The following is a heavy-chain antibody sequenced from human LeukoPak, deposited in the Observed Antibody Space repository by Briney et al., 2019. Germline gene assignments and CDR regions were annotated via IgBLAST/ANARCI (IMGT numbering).Heavy chain of an antibody. CDR3: ARYDFWSGYSNSGSSAEYFQH. V-gene: IGHV1-18*01. D-gene: IGHD3-3*01. J-gene: IGHJ1*01. Sequence: GASVKVSCKAPGYTFTSYGISWVRQAPGQGLEWMGWISAYNGNTNYAQKLQGRVTMTTDTSTSTAHMELRSLRSDDTAVYYCARYDFWSGYSNSGSSAEYFQHWGQGTLVTVSS. CDR1: GYTFTSYG. CDR2: ISAYNGNT.